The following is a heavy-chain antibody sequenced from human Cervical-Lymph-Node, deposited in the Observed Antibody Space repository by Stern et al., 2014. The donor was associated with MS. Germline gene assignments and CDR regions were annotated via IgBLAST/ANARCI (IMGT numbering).Heavy chain of an antibody. D-gene: IGHD2-2*01. V-gene: IGHV3-30*04. CDR1: GNTFSDYG. CDR2: TSTDGRQP. Sequence: QVQLVQSGGGVVQPGRSLRLSCAASGNTFSDYGMHWVRQAPGKGLEWVAGTSTDGRQPYYADSLNGRFTNSRDNSKNTLSLQMDSLRVEDSAVYYCARASPGNRRGQASNIVLVPDVTPYYYYGMDVWGQGTTVTVSS. CDR3: ARASPGNRRGQASNIVLVPDVTPYYYYGMDV. J-gene: IGHJ6*02.